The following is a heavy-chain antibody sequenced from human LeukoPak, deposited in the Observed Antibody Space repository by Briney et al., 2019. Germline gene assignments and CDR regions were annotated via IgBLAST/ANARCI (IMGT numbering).Heavy chain of an antibody. Sequence: GGSLRLSCAASGFIFSSYGMHWVRQAPGKGLEWVAFIRNDGSIRHYADSVKGRFTISRDNAKNSLYLQMNSLRAEDTAVYYCARSLRGYQHWGQGTLVTVSS. CDR2: IRNDGSIR. V-gene: IGHV3-30*02. J-gene: IGHJ1*01. CDR1: GFIFSSYG. CDR3: ARSLRGYQH. D-gene: IGHD3-22*01.